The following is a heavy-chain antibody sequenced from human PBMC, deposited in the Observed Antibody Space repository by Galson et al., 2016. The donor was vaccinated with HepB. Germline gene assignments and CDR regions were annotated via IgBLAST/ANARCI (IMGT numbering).Heavy chain of an antibody. CDR1: GYSLSELS. V-gene: IGHV1-24*01. CDR3: AANAYKFWSGFLH. CDR2: FDPEEAKT. D-gene: IGHD3-3*01. Sequence: SVKVSCKVSGYSLSELSLHWVRQAPGKGLEWMGGFDPEEAKTIYEQKFQGRVTITEDTSTDTAYMELRSLTSYDTAVYYCAANAYKFWSGFLHWGHGTLLTVSS. J-gene: IGHJ4*01.